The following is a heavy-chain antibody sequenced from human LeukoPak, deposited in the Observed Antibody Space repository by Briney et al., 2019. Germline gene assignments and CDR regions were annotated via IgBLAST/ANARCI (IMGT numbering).Heavy chain of an antibody. CDR1: GFTFSSYE. V-gene: IGHV3-48*03. Sequence: GGSLRLSCAASGFTFSSYEMNWVRQAPGKGLEWVSYISSSGSTIYYADSVKGRFTISRDNAKNSLYLQMNSLRAEDTAVYYCARDGVSIAVAEVWGQGTMVTVSS. D-gene: IGHD6-19*01. CDR2: ISSSGSTI. J-gene: IGHJ3*01. CDR3: ARDGVSIAVAEV.